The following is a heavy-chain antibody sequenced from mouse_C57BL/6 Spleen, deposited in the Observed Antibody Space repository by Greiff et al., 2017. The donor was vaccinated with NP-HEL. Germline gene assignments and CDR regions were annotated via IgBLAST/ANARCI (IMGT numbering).Heavy chain of an antibody. CDR1: GYTFTSYW. CDR2: IDPSDSDT. V-gene: IGHV1-52*01. J-gene: IGHJ4*01. D-gene: IGHD2-3*01. CDR3: ARRGFDEGALDY. Sequence: QVQLQQPGAELVRPGSSVKLSCKASGYTFTSYWMHWVKQRPIQGLEWIGNIDPSDSDTTYNQKFKDKATLTVDKSSSTAYMQLSSLTSEDSAVYYCARRGFDEGALDYWGQGTSVTVSA.